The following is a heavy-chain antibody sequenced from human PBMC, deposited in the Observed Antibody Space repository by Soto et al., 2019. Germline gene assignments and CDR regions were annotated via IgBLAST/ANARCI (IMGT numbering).Heavy chain of an antibody. CDR3: ARVIELYVGPTWDLIDY. D-gene: IGHD1-26*01. J-gene: IGHJ4*02. Sequence: QVQLVQSGAEVKKPGASVKVSCKTSGYTFHNYGINWVRQAPGQGLEWMGWISANNGNRNYAQKFQGRVTLIIDRSTTTAYMELRSLASDDTAVYYCARVIELYVGPTWDLIDYWGQGTLVTVSS. CDR2: ISANNGNR. V-gene: IGHV1-18*01. CDR1: GYTFHNYG.